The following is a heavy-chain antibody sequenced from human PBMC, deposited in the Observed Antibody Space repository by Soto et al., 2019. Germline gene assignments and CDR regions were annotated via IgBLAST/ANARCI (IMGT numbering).Heavy chain of an antibody. D-gene: IGHD3-22*01. CDR2: IYWDDDK. J-gene: IGHJ4*02. CDR3: AHATYYYDSSGYPLGY. V-gene: IGHV2-5*02. Sequence: QITLKESGPTLVKPTQTLTLTCTFSGFSLSTSGVGVGWIRQPPGKALEWLALIYWDDDKRYSPSLKSRLTITKDTSKNQVVLTMTNMDPVDTATYYCAHATYYYDSSGYPLGYWGQGTLVTVSS. CDR1: GFSLSTSGVG.